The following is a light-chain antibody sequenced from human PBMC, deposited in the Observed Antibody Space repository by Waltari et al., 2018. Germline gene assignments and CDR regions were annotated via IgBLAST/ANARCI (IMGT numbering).Light chain of an antibody. Sequence: TQMTQSPSSLSASVGDRLTITCPASQGVSSYLAWFQPKPGKAPTSLIYDASSLRSGVSSRVSGSGAETDFTLTSSSLQPEDSATYGGQQYMHDPITFDQGTRVEVK. J-gene: IGKJ5*01. CDR2: DAS. V-gene: IGKV1-16*01. CDR1: QGVSSY. CDR3: QQYMHDPIT.